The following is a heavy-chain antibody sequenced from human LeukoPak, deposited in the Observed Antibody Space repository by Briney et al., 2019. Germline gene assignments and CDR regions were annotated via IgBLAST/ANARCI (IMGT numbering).Heavy chain of an antibody. CDR3: ARDACSTTICQAGGNWFDP. CDR2: INPSGGST. CDR1: GYTFTSNY. D-gene: IGHD2-2*01. Sequence: ASVKVSCKASGYTFTSNYIHWVRQAPGQGLEWMGIINPSGGSTSYAQKFQGRVTMTRDTSTSTVYMELSSLRSEDTAVYFCARDACSTTICQAGGNWFDPWGQGTLVIVS. V-gene: IGHV1-46*01. J-gene: IGHJ5*02.